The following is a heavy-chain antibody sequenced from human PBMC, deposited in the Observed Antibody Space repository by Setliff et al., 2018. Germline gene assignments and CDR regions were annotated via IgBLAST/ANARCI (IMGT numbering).Heavy chain of an antibody. D-gene: IGHD3-10*01. Sequence: GESLKISCAAFGFTFNNYAMSWVRQAPGKGLEWVSVISGSGGSTYYADSVKGRFTISRDNSKNTLYLQMISLRAEDTAVYYCAREYYGSGNWFDPWGQGTLVTVSS. CDR2: ISGSGGST. J-gene: IGHJ5*02. CDR3: AREYYGSGNWFDP. CDR1: GFTFNNYA. V-gene: IGHV3-23*01.